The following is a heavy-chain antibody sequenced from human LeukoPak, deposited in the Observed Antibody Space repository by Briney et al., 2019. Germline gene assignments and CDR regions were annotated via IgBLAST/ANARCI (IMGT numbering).Heavy chain of an antibody. J-gene: IGHJ4*02. V-gene: IGHV3-74*03. D-gene: IGHD3-22*01. CDR3: TSGAYYNDY. CDR2: IKSDGSGT. CDR1: GFTFSTYW. Sequence: GSLRLSCAASGFTFSTYWMHWVRQVPGKGLVWVSHIKSDGSGTEYADSVKGRFTISRDNAKNTLYMQMNSLRAEDTAVYYCTSGAYYNDYWGQGTLVTVS.